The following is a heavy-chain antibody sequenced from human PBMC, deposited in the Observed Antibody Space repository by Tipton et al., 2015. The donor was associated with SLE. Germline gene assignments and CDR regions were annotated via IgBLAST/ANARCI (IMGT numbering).Heavy chain of an antibody. CDR3: ARDPHYDILTGYPFYYYYYYMDV. D-gene: IGHD3-9*01. CDR1: GFTFSSYS. V-gene: IGHV3-21*01. CDR2: ISSSSSYI. J-gene: IGHJ6*03. Sequence: SLRLSCAASGFTFSSYSMNWVRQAPGKGLEWVSSISSSSSYIYYADSVKGRFTISRDNAKNSLYLQMNSLRAEDTAVFYCARDPHYDILTGYPFYYYYYYMDVWGKGTTVTVSS.